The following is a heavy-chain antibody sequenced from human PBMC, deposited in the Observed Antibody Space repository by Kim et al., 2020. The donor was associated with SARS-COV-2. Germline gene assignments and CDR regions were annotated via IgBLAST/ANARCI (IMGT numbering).Heavy chain of an antibody. Sequence: SETLSLTCAVYGGSFSGYYWSWIRQPPGKGLEWIGEINHSGSTNYNPSLKSRVTISVDTSKNQFSLKLSSVTAADTAVYYCARGQRAARLSDAFDIWGQG. CDR3: ARGQRAARLSDAFDI. J-gene: IGHJ3*02. CDR1: GGSFSGYY. CDR2: INHSGST. D-gene: IGHD2-21*02. V-gene: IGHV4-34*01.